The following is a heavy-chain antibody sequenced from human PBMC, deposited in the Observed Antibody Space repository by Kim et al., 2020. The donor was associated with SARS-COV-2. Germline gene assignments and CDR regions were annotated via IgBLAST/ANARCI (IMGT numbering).Heavy chain of an antibody. CDR2: IYTSGST. V-gene: IGHV4-4*07. J-gene: IGHJ4*02. CDR3: ARVRFAPGIAVAASGLVD. D-gene: IGHD6-19*01. CDR1: GGSISSYY. Sequence: SETLSLTCTVSGGSISSYYWSWIRQPAGKGLEWIGRIYTSGSTNYNPSLKSRVTMSVDTSKNQFSLKLSSVTAADTAVYYCARVRFAPGIAVAASGLVDWGQGTLVTVSS.